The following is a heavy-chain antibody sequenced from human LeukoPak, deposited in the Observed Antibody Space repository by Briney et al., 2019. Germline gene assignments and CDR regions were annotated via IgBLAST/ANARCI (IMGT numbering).Heavy chain of an antibody. D-gene: IGHD5-18*01. CDR1: GFTFSRYA. V-gene: IGHV3-23*01. Sequence: GGSLRLSCAASGFTFSRYAMNWVRQAPGKGLEWVSAISGSGGSAYYADSVEGRFTVSRDNSKNTVYLQMNSLRAEDTAVYYCVKGTAMVGDAFDIWGQGTMVTVSS. CDR2: ISGSGGSA. CDR3: VKGTAMVGDAFDI. J-gene: IGHJ3*02.